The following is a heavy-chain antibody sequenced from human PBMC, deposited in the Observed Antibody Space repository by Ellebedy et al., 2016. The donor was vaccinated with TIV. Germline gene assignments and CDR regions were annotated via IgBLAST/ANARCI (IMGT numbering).Heavy chain of an antibody. D-gene: IGHD2-15*01. V-gene: IGHV4-34*01. CDR2: INDSGTT. CDR3: ARHVPATATSFDY. J-gene: IGHJ4*02. Sequence: MPGGSLRLSCAVYGGSFSGHYWSWIRQPPGKGLEWIGEINDSGTTKYNPSLVSRVTISLDMPKNQFSLKLTSVTAADTAVYYCARHVPATATSFDYWGQGTLVTVSS. CDR1: GGSFSGHY.